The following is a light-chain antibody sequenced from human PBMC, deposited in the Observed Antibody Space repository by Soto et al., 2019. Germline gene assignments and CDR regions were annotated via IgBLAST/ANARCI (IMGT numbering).Light chain of an antibody. Sequence: QSVLTQPPSVSGAPGERVTISCTGSRSDLGAGYRVRWYQQVPGTAHKLLIYDHINRHSGVSVRFSGSKSGTSASLAISGLQAEDEADYYCHACDKYLSAVVFGGGTKLNVL. J-gene: IGLJ2*01. V-gene: IGLV1-40*01. CDR3: HACDKYLSAVV. CDR2: DHI. CDR1: RSDLGAGYR.